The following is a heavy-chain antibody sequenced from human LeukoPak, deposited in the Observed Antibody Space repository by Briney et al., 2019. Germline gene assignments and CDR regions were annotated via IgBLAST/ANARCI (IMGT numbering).Heavy chain of an antibody. D-gene: IGHD6-13*01. Sequence: PGGSLRLSCAASGFTFSSYWMSRVRQAPGKGLEWVANIKQDGSEKYYVDSVKGRFTISRDNAKNSLYLQMNSLRAEDTAVYYCARLHLYSSSWYAFDYWGQGTLVTVSS. J-gene: IGHJ4*02. CDR2: IKQDGSEK. CDR3: ARLHLYSSSWYAFDY. V-gene: IGHV3-7*01. CDR1: GFTFSSYW.